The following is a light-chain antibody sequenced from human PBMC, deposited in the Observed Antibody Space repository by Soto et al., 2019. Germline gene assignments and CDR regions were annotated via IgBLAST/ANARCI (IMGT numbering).Light chain of an antibody. J-gene: IGKJ1*01. CDR1: QSVLCSSNNKNY. Sequence: DIMMTQSPDSLAVSLGERATINCKSSQSVLCSSNNKNYLAWYQQKPGQPPKLLIYWASTRESGVPDRFSGSGSGTDFTLTISSLQAEDVAVYYCQQYYSTPTFGQGTKVEIK. CDR3: QQYYSTPT. V-gene: IGKV4-1*01. CDR2: WAS.